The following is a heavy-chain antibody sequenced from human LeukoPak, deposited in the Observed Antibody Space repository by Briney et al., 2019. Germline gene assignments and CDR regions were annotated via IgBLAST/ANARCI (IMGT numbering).Heavy chain of an antibody. CDR1: GFTFSSYA. J-gene: IGHJ4*02. CDR2: NSGSGGST. V-gene: IGHV3-23*01. D-gene: IGHD3-22*01. Sequence: GGSLRLSCAASGFTFSSYAMSGVPQAPGKARVGVSANSGSGGSTYYADSVKGRFTISRDNSKNTLYLQMNSLRAEDTAVYYWGEPRPSDSSGYYYVNWGQGTLVTVSS. CDR3: GEPRPSDSSGYYYVN.